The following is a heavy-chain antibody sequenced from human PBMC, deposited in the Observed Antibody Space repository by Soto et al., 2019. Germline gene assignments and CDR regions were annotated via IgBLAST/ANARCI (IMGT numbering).Heavy chain of an antibody. Sequence: QITLKESGPTLVKPTQTLTLTCTFSGFSLNTSGVGVGWIRQPPGKALEWLGLIYWDDEKRYNPSLKRRLTITKDTSKNQVVLTITNMDPLDTATYHCAHFGGNDLWSGYPFDYWGQGTLVTVSS. J-gene: IGHJ4*02. V-gene: IGHV2-5*02. CDR1: GFSLNTSGVG. CDR2: IYWDDEK. D-gene: IGHD3-3*01. CDR3: AHFGGNDLWSGYPFDY.